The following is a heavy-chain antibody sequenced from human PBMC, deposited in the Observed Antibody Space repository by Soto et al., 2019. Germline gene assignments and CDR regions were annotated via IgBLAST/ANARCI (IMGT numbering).Heavy chain of an antibody. D-gene: IGHD6-13*01. CDR3: VKIAAGGPSYWYFDL. V-gene: IGHV3-30*18. CDR2: TSYDGSNK. Sequence: QEQLVESGGGVVQPGRSLRLSCAASGFTFSYYAMYWVRQAPGKGLEWVAVTSYDGSNKYYVDSVKGRFTISRDNSKNTLYLQMNSLRVEDTAMYFCVKIAAGGPSYWYFDLWGRGTLVTVSS. J-gene: IGHJ2*01. CDR1: GFTFSYYA.